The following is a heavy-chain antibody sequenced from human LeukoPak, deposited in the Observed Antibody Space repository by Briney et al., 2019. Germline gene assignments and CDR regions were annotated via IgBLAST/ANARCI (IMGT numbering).Heavy chain of an antibody. CDR2: IYYSGST. CDR1: GGSISSYY. D-gene: IGHD6-13*01. J-gene: IGHJ4*02. CDR3: ARTGSSWYKYFDY. Sequence: SETPSLTCTVPGGSISSYYWSWLRQPPGKGLEWIGYIYYSGSTNYNPSLKSRVTISVDTSKNQFSLKLSSVTAADTAVYYRARTGSSWYKYFDYWGQGTLVTVSS. V-gene: IGHV4-59*01.